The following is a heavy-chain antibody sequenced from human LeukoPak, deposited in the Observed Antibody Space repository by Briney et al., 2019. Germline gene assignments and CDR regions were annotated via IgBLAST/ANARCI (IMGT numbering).Heavy chain of an antibody. J-gene: IGHJ3*01. D-gene: IGHD4-23*01. Sequence: GGSLRLSCAASGFTFSNYDMHWVRQVTGKGLEWVSHIGTGTDTHYSDSVKGRFTISRENAQNSLHLQMNNLRAGDTAVYYCARDRRADYGRNDDAFDVWGQGTTVTVSS. CDR1: GFTFSNYD. CDR2: IGTGTDT. CDR3: ARDRRADYGRNDDAFDV. V-gene: IGHV3-13*01.